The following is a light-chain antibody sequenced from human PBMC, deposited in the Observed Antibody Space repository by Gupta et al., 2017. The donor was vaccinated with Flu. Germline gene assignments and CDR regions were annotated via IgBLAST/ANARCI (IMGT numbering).Light chain of an antibody. V-gene: IGLV2-14*01. CDR3: GSYGAVGV. CDR1: ISDIGAYNY. J-gene: IGLJ2*01. CDR2: EVS. Sequence: QSALTQPASVSGSPGQSIAISCTGTISDIGAYNYVSWYQQHPGKAPKLIIYEVSNRPSGVSTRFSASTSGNTASLTISGLQAEDEADYYCGSYGAVGVFGGGTKVTVL.